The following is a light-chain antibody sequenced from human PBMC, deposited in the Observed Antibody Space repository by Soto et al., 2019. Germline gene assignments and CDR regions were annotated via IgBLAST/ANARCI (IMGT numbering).Light chain of an antibody. CDR3: LQHNSYPLT. J-gene: IGKJ4*01. Sequence: DIQMTQSPSSLSASVGDRVTITCRASQGIRNALGWYQQKPRKAPKRLIYAASSLQSGVPSRFSGSGSGTEFTLTISSLQPEDFATYYCLQHNSYPLTFGGGTKVEIK. CDR1: QGIRNA. CDR2: AAS. V-gene: IGKV1-17*01.